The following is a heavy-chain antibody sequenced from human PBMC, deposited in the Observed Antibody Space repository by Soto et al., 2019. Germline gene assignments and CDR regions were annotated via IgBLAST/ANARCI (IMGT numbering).Heavy chain of an antibody. CDR2: ISYDGSDK. CDR3: AKERRYSFDALDL. D-gene: IGHD5-18*01. Sequence: PEASLRHSYDSSGFTFNFYIMHSIRQAPCKGLEWVAVISYDGSDKYYADYVRGRLTISRDNTKNTVWLQMNSLRGEDTAVYYCAKERRYSFDALDLWGQGT. J-gene: IGHJ3*01. CDR1: GFTFNFYI. V-gene: IGHV3-30*18.